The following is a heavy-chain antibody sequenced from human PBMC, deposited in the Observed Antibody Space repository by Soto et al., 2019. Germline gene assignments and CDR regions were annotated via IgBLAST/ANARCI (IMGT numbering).Heavy chain of an antibody. J-gene: IGHJ5*02. CDR1: GGTFSSYA. Sequence: GASVKVSCKASGGTFSSYAISWVRQAPGQGLEWMGGIIPIFGTANYAQKFQGRVTITADESTSTAYMELSSLRSEDTAVYYCAAGPAAGTYEMYNWFDPWGQGTLVTVSS. V-gene: IGHV1-69*13. D-gene: IGHD6-13*01. CDR2: IIPIFGTA. CDR3: AAGPAAGTYEMYNWFDP.